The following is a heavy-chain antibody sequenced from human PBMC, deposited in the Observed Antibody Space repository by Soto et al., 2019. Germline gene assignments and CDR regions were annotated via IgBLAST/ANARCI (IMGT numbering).Heavy chain of an antibody. CDR1: GFSLSTSGVG. J-gene: IGHJ3*02. CDR2: IYWNDDK. Sequence: QITLKESGPTLVKPTQTLTLTCTFSGFSLSTSGVGVGWIRQPPGKALEWLALIYWNDDKRYSPSLKSRLTITKDTSKSQVVLTMTNMDPVDTATYHCAHPQSEVVPSAARLYSGVAFDIWGQGTMVTVSS. V-gene: IGHV2-5*01. D-gene: IGHD2-2*01. CDR3: AHPQSEVVPSAARLYSGVAFDI.